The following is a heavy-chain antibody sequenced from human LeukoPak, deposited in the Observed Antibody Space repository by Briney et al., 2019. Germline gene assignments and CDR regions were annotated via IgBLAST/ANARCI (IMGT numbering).Heavy chain of an antibody. V-gene: IGHV1-2*02. J-gene: IGHJ4*02. Sequence: GASVKVSCKASGYTFTGYYMHWVRQAPGQGLEWMGWINPNSGGTNYAQKLQGRVTMTRDTSISTACMELSRLRSDDTTVYYCATRYSYGRPGPFDYWGQGTLVTVSS. D-gene: IGHD5-18*01. CDR1: GYTFTGYY. CDR2: INPNSGGT. CDR3: ATRYSYGRPGPFDY.